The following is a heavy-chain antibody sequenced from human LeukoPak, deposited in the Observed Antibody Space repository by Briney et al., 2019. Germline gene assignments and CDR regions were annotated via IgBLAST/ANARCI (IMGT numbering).Heavy chain of an antibody. J-gene: IGHJ5*02. CDR1: GFTFSSYA. Sequence: GRSLRLSCAASGFTFSSYAMHWVRQAPGKGLERVGRIRSNSDGGTIDYAAPVKGRFTLSRDDSKTTLYLQMNSLQIEDTAVYYCATDFYDSTWGQGTLVTVSS. CDR3: ATDFYDST. CDR2: IRSNSDGGTI. V-gene: IGHV3-15*07. D-gene: IGHD3-22*01.